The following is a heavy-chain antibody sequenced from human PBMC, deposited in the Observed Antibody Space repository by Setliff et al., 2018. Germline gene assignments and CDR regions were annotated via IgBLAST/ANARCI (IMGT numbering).Heavy chain of an antibody. CDR1: GYTFTSYA. Sequence: GASVKVSCKASGYTFTSYAMHWVRQAPGQRLERMGWINAGNGNTKYSQKFQGRATITRDTSASTAYMELSSLRSEDTAVYDCARGKWELLGTFDIWGQGTMVTVS. CDR3: ARGKWELLGTFDI. V-gene: IGHV1-3*01. J-gene: IGHJ3*02. CDR2: INAGNGNT. D-gene: IGHD1-26*01.